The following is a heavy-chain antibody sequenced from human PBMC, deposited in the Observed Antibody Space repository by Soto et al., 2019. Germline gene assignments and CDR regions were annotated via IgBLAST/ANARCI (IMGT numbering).Heavy chain of an antibody. CDR1: GFTFSSYS. CDR3: AKGGVGYYDSTGYYIDYYYGMDV. D-gene: IGHD3-22*01. J-gene: IGHJ6*02. Sequence: EVQLLESGGGLVQPGGSLRLSCAASGFTFSSYSMIWVRQAPGKGLEWVSAISGSGGTTYYADSVKGRFTISRDNSKNTMYLQMNSLRAEGTAVYYCAKGGVGYYDSTGYYIDYYYGMDVWGQGTTVTVSS. V-gene: IGHV3-23*01. CDR2: ISGSGGTT.